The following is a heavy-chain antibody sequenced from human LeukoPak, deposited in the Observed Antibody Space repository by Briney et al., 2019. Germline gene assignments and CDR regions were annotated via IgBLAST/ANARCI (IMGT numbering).Heavy chain of an antibody. Sequence: SETLSLTCTVSGGSISSYYWSWIRQPPGKGLEWIGYIYYSGSTNYNPSLKGRVTISVDTSKNQFSLKLSSVTAADTAVYYCAREGCSSTSCSAFDIWGQGTMVTVSS. J-gene: IGHJ3*02. CDR2: IYYSGST. D-gene: IGHD2-2*01. CDR1: GGSISSYY. CDR3: AREGCSSTSCSAFDI. V-gene: IGHV4-59*01.